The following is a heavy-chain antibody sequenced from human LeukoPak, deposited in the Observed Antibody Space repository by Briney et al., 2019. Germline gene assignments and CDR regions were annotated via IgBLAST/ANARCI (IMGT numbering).Heavy chain of an antibody. CDR1: GHTFTGYY. CDR2: INPNSGGT. V-gene: IGHV1-46*01. J-gene: IGHJ4*02. D-gene: IGHD6-19*01. CDR3: ASAVAGGEYDY. Sequence: ASVKLSCKASGHTFTGYYMHWVRQAPGQGLEWMGWINPNSGGTSYAQKFQGRVTMTRDTSTSTVYVELSSLRSEDTAVYYCASAVAGGEYDYWGQGTLVTVSS.